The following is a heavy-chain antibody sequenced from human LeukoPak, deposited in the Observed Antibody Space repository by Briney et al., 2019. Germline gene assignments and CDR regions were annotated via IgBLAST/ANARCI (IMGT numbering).Heavy chain of an antibody. Sequence: GESLKISCKGSGYSFTSYWIGWVRQMPGKGLEWMGIIYPGDSDTRYSPSFQGQVTISADKSISTAYLQWSSLKASDTAMYYCARTIAVAGNGSNWFDPWGQGTLVTVSS. CDR3: ARTIAVAGNGSNWFDP. V-gene: IGHV5-51*01. CDR2: IYPGDSDT. CDR1: GYSFTSYW. J-gene: IGHJ5*02. D-gene: IGHD6-19*01.